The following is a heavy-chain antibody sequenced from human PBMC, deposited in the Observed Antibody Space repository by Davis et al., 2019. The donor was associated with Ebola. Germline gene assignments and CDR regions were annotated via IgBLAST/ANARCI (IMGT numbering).Heavy chain of an antibody. CDR3: ARPSSSWYRGYFQH. V-gene: IGHV2-5*02. J-gene: IGHJ1*01. CDR2: IYWDDDK. Sequence: SGPTLVQPIQPLTLTCSFSGFSLTTSGVGVGWIRQPPGKALEWLALIYWDDDKRYSPSLRSRLTITKDTSKNQVVLTMTNMDPVDTATYYCARPSSSWYRGYFQHWGQGTLVTVSS. D-gene: IGHD6-13*01. CDR1: GFSLTTSGVG.